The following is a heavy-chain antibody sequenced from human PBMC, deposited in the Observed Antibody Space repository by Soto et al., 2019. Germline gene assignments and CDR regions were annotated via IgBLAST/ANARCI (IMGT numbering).Heavy chain of an antibody. Sequence: PSETLSLTCTVSGGSISSYYWSWIRQPAGKGLEWIGRIYTSGSTNYNPSLKSRVTMSVDTSKNQFSLKLSSVTAADTAVYYCARQIAAAGTGWFDPWGQGTLVIVSS. CDR3: ARQIAAAGTGWFDP. J-gene: IGHJ5*02. CDR1: GGSISSYY. CDR2: IYTSGST. V-gene: IGHV4-4*07. D-gene: IGHD6-13*01.